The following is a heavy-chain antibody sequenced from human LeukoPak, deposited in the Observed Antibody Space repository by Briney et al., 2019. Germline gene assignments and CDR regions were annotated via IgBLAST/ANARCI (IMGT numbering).Heavy chain of an antibody. J-gene: IGHJ5*02. CDR2: INPNSGGT. D-gene: IGHD1-1*01. V-gene: IGHV1-2*02. CDR1: GYTFIAYY. CDR3: AXXXXTTGSTETFDP. Sequence: ASVKVSCKASGYTFIAYYMHWVRQAPGQGLEWMGWINPNSGGTNYAQKFQGRVSLTRGTSINTAYMELSSLRSDDTAVYYCAXXXXTTGSTETFDPWGQGTLVTVSS.